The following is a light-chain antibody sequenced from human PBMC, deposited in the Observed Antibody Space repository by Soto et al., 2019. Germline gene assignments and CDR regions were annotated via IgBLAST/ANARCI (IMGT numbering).Light chain of an antibody. CDR3: CSYVGSSTYV. Sequence: QSVLTQPASVSGSPGQSIIISCTEATSDVENYVLVSWFQQHPGKAPRLIIYEGSRRPSGVSNRFSGSKSGKTASLTISGLQTEDEADYYCCSYVGSSTYVFGTGTKLTVL. J-gene: IGLJ1*01. CDR2: EGS. V-gene: IGLV2-23*01. CDR1: TSDVENYVL.